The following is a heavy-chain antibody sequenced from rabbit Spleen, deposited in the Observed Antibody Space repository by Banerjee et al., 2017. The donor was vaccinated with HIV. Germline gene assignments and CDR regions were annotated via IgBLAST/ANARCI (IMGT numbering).Heavy chain of an antibody. D-gene: IGHD4-1*01. CDR1: GFSFSSNYY. CDR3: ARDLDGVIGWNFGW. Sequence: QSLEESGGDLVKPGASLTLTCKASGFSFSSNYYMCWVRQAPGKGLEWIAGIYIGGSGITYSASWAKGRFTISKPSSTTVTLQMTSLTAADMATYFCARDLDGVIGWNFGWWGQGTLVTV. V-gene: IGHV1S40*01. CDR2: IYIGGSGIT. J-gene: IGHJ3*01.